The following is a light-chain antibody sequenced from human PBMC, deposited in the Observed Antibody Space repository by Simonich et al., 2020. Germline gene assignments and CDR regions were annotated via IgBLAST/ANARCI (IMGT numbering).Light chain of an antibody. CDR1: QSVSSN. CDR3: QQRSNWPPIT. CDR2: GAS. V-gene: IGKV3-15*01. J-gene: IGKJ5*01. Sequence: EIVMTQSPATLSVSPGERATLSCRASQSVSSNLDWYQQKPGQAPRLLIYGASTRATCIPARLSGSGSGTEFTLTISSLQSEDFAVYYCQQRSNWPPITFGQGTRLEIK.